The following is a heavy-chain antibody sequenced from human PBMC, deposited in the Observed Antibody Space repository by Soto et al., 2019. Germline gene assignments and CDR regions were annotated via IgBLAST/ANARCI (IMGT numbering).Heavy chain of an antibody. D-gene: IGHD6-13*01. Sequence: QVQLVQSGAEVKKPGASVKVSCKASGYTFTGYGINWVRQAPGQGLEWMGWISAYNGNTNYAQQFQGRVTLTRDTSTTTLYMELRSLRSDDTAVYSCARVMAAAGHPGVADHWGQGSLVTVSS. CDR3: ARVMAAAGHPGVADH. CDR2: ISAYNGNT. CDR1: GYTFTGYG. V-gene: IGHV1-18*01. J-gene: IGHJ4*02.